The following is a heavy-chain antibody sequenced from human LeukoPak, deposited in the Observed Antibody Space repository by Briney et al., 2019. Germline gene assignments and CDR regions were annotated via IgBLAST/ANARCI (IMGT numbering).Heavy chain of an antibody. J-gene: IGHJ6*03. D-gene: IGHD3-10*01. Sequence: SETLSLTCTVSGGSTNNYYWTWIRQPPGKGLEWIGRIYTSGSTNYNPSLKSRVTMSVDTSKNQFSLKLSSVTAADTAVYYCARTLTYYYGSGSYYNRTYYYYYMDVWGKGTTVTISS. CDR1: GGSTNNYY. V-gene: IGHV4-4*07. CDR3: ARTLTYYYGSGSYYNRTYYYYYMDV. CDR2: IYTSGST.